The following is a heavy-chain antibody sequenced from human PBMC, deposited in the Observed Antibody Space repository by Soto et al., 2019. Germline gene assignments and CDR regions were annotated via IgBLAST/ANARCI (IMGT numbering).Heavy chain of an antibody. J-gene: IGHJ4*02. D-gene: IGHD1-26*01. CDR1: GFTFSSYA. CDR3: AKRGIVGATEFDS. CDR2: ITGSSDTT. Sequence: GGSLRLSCVASGFTFSSYAINWVRRAPGKGLEWVSTITGSSDTTYYADSVKGRFTISRDNSKNTLFLRMNSLRAEDTALYYCAKRGIVGATEFDSWGQGTLVTVPQ. V-gene: IGHV3-23*01.